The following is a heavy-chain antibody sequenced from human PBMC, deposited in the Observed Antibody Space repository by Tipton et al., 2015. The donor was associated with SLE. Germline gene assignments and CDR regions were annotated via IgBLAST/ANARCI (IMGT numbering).Heavy chain of an antibody. CDR2: IYYSGST. Sequence: TLSLTCTVSGGSISSYYWSWIRQPPGKGLEWIGYIYYSGSTNYNPSLKSRVTISVDTSKNQFSLKLRSVTAADTAVYYCGRGGFWSGGYYGMDVWGQGTTVTVSS. CDR3: GRGGFWSGGYYGMDV. CDR1: GGSISSYY. V-gene: IGHV4-59*01. J-gene: IGHJ6*02. D-gene: IGHD3-3*01.